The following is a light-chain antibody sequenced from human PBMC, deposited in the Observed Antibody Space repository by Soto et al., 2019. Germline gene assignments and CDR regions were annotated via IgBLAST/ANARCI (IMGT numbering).Light chain of an antibody. V-gene: IGKV3-11*01. J-gene: IGKJ4*01. CDR2: DVS. CDR3: QQRSNWPPT. CDR1: QSVSSY. Sequence: EIVFTQSPAPLSLSPGERATLSCRASQSVSSYLAGYQQKPGQAPRLLIYDVSIRATGIPARFSGSRSGTDFTLTISSLEPEDFAVYYCQQRSNWPPTFGGGTKVDIK.